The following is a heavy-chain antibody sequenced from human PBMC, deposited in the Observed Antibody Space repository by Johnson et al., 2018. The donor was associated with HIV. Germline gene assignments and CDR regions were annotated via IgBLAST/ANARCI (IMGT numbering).Heavy chain of an antibody. Sequence: QVQLVESGGGVVQPGRSLRLSCAASGFTFSSYGMHWVRQAPGKGLEWVAVISYDGSNKYYADSVKGRFTISRDNSKNTLYLQMNSLRAEDTAVYYCAKGGTWVVAAAGTWSAFDIWGQGTMVTVSS. CDR2: ISYDGSNK. V-gene: IGHV3-30*19. CDR3: AKGGTWVVAAAGTWSAFDI. J-gene: IGHJ3*02. CDR1: GFTFSSYG. D-gene: IGHD6-13*01.